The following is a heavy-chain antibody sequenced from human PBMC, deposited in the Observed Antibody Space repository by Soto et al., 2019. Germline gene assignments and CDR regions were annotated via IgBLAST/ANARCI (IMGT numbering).Heavy chain of an antibody. CDR3: ASGEGDYYDSSGYYYFHY. J-gene: IGHJ4*02. Sequence: ASVKVSCKASGYTFTSFGFSWVRQAPGQGLEWMGWISAYNHNTNYAQKFQGRVTMTTDTSTSTAYMELRSLRSDDTAVYYCASGEGDYYDSSGYYYFHYWGQGTLVTVSS. V-gene: IGHV1-18*01. CDR1: GYTFTSFG. D-gene: IGHD3-22*01. CDR2: ISAYNHNT.